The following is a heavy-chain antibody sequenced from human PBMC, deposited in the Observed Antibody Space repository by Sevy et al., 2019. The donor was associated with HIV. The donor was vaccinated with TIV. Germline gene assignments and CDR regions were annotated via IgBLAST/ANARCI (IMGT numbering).Heavy chain of an antibody. V-gene: IGHV3-48*01. Sequence: GGSLRLSCAASGFTFSSYSMNWVRQAPGKGLEWVSYISSSSSTIYYADSVKGRFTISRDNAKNSLYLQMNSLRAEDTGVYYCARTGPPRYYYDSSGCDYWGQGTLVTVSS. CDR1: GFTFSSYS. CDR3: ARTGPPRYYYDSSGCDY. CDR2: ISSSSSTI. D-gene: IGHD3-22*01. J-gene: IGHJ4*02.